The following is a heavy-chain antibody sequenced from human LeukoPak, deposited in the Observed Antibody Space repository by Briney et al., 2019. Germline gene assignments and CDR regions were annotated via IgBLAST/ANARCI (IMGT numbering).Heavy chain of an antibody. CDR3: ARTKVRGVINP. J-gene: IGHJ5*02. D-gene: IGHD3-10*01. Sequence: SETLSLTCGVYGGSLSGYYWSWIRQPPGKGLEWIGEINHSGSTNYNPSLKSRVTISVDTSKNQFSLKLSSVTAADTAVYYCARTKVRGVINPWGQGTLVTVSS. CDR1: GGSLSGYY. V-gene: IGHV4-34*01. CDR2: INHSGST.